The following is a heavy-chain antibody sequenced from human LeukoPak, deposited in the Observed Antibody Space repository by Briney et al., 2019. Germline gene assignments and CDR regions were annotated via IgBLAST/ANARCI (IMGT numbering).Heavy chain of an antibody. D-gene: IGHD6-13*01. J-gene: IGHJ4*02. CDR1: GGSISSYY. V-gene: IGHV4-59*01. CDR2: IYYSGST. CDR3: ARGAQAWQLVPFDF. Sequence: SETLSLTCTVSGGSISSYYWTWIRQPPGKGLEWIGYIYYSGSTNYNPSPKSGVTISVDTSKNQFSLKLSSVTAADTAVYYCARGAQAWQLVPFDFWGQGALVAVSS.